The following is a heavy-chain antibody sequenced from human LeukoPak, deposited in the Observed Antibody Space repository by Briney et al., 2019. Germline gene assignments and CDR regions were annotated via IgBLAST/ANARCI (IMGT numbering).Heavy chain of an antibody. CDR2: ISAYNGNT. Sequence: ASVKVSCKASGYTFTSYGISWVRQAPGQGPEWMGWISAYNGNTNYAQKLQGRVTMTTDTSTSTAYMELRSLRADDTAVYYCARGGYDILTGKTHGMDVWGQGTTVTVSS. V-gene: IGHV1-18*01. CDR1: GYTFTSYG. D-gene: IGHD3-9*01. J-gene: IGHJ6*02. CDR3: ARGGYDILTGKTHGMDV.